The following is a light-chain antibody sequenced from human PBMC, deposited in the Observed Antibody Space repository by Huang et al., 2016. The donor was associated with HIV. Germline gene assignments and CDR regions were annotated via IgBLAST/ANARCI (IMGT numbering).Light chain of an antibody. Sequence: DIQMTQSPSSLSASVGARVTVTCRASQRVATYLNWYKQKSDKAPKLLIYGASNLQNGVPRKCSGGGSGTNFTFTINNLQPEDFATYYCQQSHTFPPTFGRGTKVEFK. J-gene: IGKJ1*01. CDR1: QRVATY. CDR2: GAS. V-gene: IGKV1-39*01. CDR3: QQSHTFPPT.